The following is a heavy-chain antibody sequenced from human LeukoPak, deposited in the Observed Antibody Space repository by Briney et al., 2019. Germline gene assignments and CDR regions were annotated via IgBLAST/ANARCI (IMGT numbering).Heavy chain of an antibody. Sequence: PSETLSPTCTVSGGSISSYYWSWIRQPPGKGLEWIGYIYYSGSTNYNPSLKSRVTISVDTSKNQFSLKLSSVTAADTAVYYCARLPNPYYYDSSGYFDYWGQGTLVTVSS. CDR2: IYYSGST. D-gene: IGHD3-22*01. CDR3: ARLPNPYYYDSSGYFDY. V-gene: IGHV4-59*08. CDR1: GGSISSYY. J-gene: IGHJ4*02.